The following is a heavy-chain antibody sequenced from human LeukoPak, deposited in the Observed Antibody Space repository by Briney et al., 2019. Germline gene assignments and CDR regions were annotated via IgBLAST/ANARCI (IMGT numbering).Heavy chain of an antibody. CDR3: ARGLSRWSTPTSSYYYRMDV. Sequence: SVKVSCKASGGTLSSYSISWVRQAPGQGLEWMGGIIPIFGSANFAQKFQGRVTITADDSTNTACMELSSLRSEDTAFYYCARGLSRWSTPTSSYYYRMDVWGQGTTVVVSS. D-gene: IGHD4-23*01. J-gene: IGHJ6*02. CDR1: GGTLSSYS. V-gene: IGHV1-69*13. CDR2: IIPIFGSA.